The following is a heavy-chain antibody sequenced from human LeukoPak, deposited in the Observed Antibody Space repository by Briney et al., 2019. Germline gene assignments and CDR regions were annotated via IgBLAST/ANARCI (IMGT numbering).Heavy chain of an antibody. J-gene: IGHJ5*02. Sequence: SETLSLTCAVYGGSFSGYYWSWIRQPPGKGLEWIGEINHSGSTNYDPSLKSRITITVDTAKNQISLKLSSVTDPDTAVSYCARNLCSGGSCYGWFDPWGQGTLVTVSP. V-gene: IGHV4-34*01. CDR2: INHSGST. CDR1: GGSFSGYY. D-gene: IGHD2-15*01. CDR3: ARNLCSGGSCYGWFDP.